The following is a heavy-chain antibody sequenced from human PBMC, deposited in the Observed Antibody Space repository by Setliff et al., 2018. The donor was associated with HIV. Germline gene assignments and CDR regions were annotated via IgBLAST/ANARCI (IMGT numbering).Heavy chain of an antibody. CDR1: GGTFSSYV. Sequence: GASVKVSCKASGGTFSSYVISWVRQAPGQGPEWMGGIIPMYGVTNYAQKFQGRVTITTDESTSTAYMELRSLRSDDTAVYYCAGSSHTTYYYGSGSPPLDYWGQGTLVTVSS. CDR3: AGSSHTTYYYGSGSPPLDY. CDR2: IIPMYGVT. V-gene: IGHV1-69*05. D-gene: IGHD3-10*01. J-gene: IGHJ4*02.